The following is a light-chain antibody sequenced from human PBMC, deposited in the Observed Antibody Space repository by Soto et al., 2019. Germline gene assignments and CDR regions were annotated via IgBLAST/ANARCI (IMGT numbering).Light chain of an antibody. J-gene: IGKJ2*01. CDR1: QSVTSSY. V-gene: IGKV3-20*01. CDR2: GAS. CDR3: QQYGSSPPYT. Sequence: EIVLTQSPGTLSLSPGEGATLSCRASQSVTSSYLAWYQQKPGQAPRLLIYGASSRATGIPDRFSGSGSGTDFTRTISRLEPEDFAVYYCQQYGSSPPYTFGQGTKLEIK.